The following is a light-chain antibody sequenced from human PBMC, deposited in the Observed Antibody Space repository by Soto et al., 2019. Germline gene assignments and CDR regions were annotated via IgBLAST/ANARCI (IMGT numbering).Light chain of an antibody. V-gene: IGKV3-15*01. CDR1: QSISDS. CDR3: QQYNSWPPYT. J-gene: IGKJ2*01. Sequence: EKVMTQSPVALSVSPGERVTLSCRVSQSISDSLAWYQHKPGQAPRLLMYGASTRATGIPARFSGSGSGKEFTLTISSLQPEDFAVYYCQQYNSWPPYTFGQGTKLEIK. CDR2: GAS.